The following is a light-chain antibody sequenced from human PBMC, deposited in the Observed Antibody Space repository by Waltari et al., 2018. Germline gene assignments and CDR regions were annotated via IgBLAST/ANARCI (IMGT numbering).Light chain of an antibody. V-gene: IGLV2-8*01. CDR3: SSYAGFNNFVV. CDR1: SSDVGGYNY. J-gene: IGLJ2*01. Sequence: QSALTQPPSASGSPGQSVTISCTGTSSDVGGYNYFSWYQPHPGKAPKLMIYEVSKRPSGVPDRFSGSKSGNTASLTVSGLQAEDEADYYCSSYAGFNNFVVFGGGTSVTVL. CDR2: EVS.